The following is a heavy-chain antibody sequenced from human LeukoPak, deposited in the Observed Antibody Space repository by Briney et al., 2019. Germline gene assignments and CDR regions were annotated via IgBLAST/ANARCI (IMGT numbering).Heavy chain of an antibody. V-gene: IGHV4-34*01. CDR2: IYHSGST. D-gene: IGHD5-18*01. J-gene: IGHJ5*02. CDR1: GGSFSSYY. CDR3: ARVDTAMVGWFDP. Sequence: SETLSLTCAVYGGSFSSYYWSWIRQPPGKGLEWIGSIYHSGSTYYNPSLKSRVTISVDTSKNQFSLKLSSVTAADTAVYYCARVDTAMVGWFDPWGQGTLVTVSS.